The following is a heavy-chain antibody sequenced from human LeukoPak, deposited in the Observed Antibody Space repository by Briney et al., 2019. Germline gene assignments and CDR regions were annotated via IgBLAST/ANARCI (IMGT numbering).Heavy chain of an antibody. CDR1: GYTFTSYG. CDR2: ISAYNGNT. D-gene: IGHD2-8*01. J-gene: IGHJ4*02. V-gene: IGHV1-18*01. Sequence: ASVKVSCKASGYTFTSYGISWVRQAPGQGLEWMAWISAYNGNTNYAQKLQGRVTMTTDTSTSTAYMELRSLRSDDTAVYYCARDHVVLMVYATLGYYWGQGTLVTVSS. CDR3: ARDHVVLMVYATLGYY.